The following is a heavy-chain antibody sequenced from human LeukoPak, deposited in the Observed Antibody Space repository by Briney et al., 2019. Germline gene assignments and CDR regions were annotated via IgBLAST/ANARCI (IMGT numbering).Heavy chain of an antibody. CDR1: EFTFSTYS. D-gene: IGHD7-27*01. J-gene: IGHJ4*02. V-gene: IGHV3-21*04. CDR2: ISSSSRYI. Sequence: GGSLRLSCAASEFTFSTYSMSWVRQAPGKGLEWVSSISSSSRYIYYADSVKGRFTISRDDSKNTLSLQMNSLRVEDTAVYHCARDLAWGAFDYWGQGTLVTVSS. CDR3: ARDLAWGAFDY.